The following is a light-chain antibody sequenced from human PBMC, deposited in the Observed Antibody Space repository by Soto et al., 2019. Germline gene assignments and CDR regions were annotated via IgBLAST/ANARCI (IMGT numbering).Light chain of an antibody. J-gene: IGLJ2*01. V-gene: IGLV1-44*01. Sequence: QSVLTQPPSASGTPEQRVTISCSGSSSNIGSNTVNWYQQLPGTAPKLLIYSNNQRPSGVPDRFSGSKSGTSASLAISGLQSEDEADYYCAAWDDSLNVVFGGGTQLTVL. CDR3: AAWDDSLNVV. CDR2: SNN. CDR1: SSNIGSNT.